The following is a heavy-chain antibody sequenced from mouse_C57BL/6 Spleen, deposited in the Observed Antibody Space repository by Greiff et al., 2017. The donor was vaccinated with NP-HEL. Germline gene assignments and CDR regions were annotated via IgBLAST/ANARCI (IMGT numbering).Heavy chain of an antibody. Sequence: EVQLQQSVAELVRPGASVKLSCTASGFNIKNTYMHWVKQRPEQGLEWIGRLDPATGNTKYAPKFQGKATITADTSSNTAYLQLSSLTYEGTAIYYCARLGIITTVVEDAMDYWGQGTSVTVAS. CDR2: LDPATGNT. J-gene: IGHJ4*01. D-gene: IGHD1-1*01. V-gene: IGHV14-3*01. CDR1: GFNIKNTY. CDR3: ARLGIITTVVEDAMDY.